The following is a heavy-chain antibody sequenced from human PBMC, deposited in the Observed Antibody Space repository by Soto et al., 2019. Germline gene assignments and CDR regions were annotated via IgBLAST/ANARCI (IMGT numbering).Heavy chain of an antibody. Sequence: GASVKVSCKASGYTFTIYDINWVRQATGQGLEWMGWMNPNSGNTGYAQKFQGRVTMTRNTSISTAYMELSSLRSEDTAVYYCATFWSGYHDAFDIWGQGTMVTVSS. CDR3: ATFWSGYHDAFDI. V-gene: IGHV1-8*01. J-gene: IGHJ3*02. D-gene: IGHD3-3*01. CDR2: MNPNSGNT. CDR1: GYTFTIYD.